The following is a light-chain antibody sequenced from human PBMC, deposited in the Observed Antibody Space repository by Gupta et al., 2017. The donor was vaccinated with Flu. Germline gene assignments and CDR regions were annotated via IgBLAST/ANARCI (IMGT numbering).Light chain of an antibody. CDR2: DAS. Sequence: WSHTPASLSLSPGERATLSCRASQSVSSYVAWYHQKPGQAPRLLIYDASNRATGIPARFSGSGSGTDFTLTISSLEPEDFAVYYCQQRSNWRWTFGQGTKVEIK. V-gene: IGKV3-11*01. J-gene: IGKJ1*01. CDR1: QSVSSY. CDR3: QQRSNWRWT.